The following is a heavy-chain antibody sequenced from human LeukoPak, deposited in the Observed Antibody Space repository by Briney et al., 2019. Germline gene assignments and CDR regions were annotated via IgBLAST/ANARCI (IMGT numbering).Heavy chain of an antibody. D-gene: IGHD2-8*01. CDR3: ARAPHPTENDLCPNGVCYFCRGSYFAY. Sequence: PGGSLRLSCAASGFTFSSYSMNWVRQAPGKGLEWVSSISSSSSYIYYADSVKGRFTISRDNAKNSLYLQMNSLRAEDTAVYYCARAPHPTENDLCPNGVCYFCRGSYFAYWGQGPLVTVSS. CDR2: ISSSSSYI. V-gene: IGHV3-21*01. CDR1: GFTFSSYS. J-gene: IGHJ4*02.